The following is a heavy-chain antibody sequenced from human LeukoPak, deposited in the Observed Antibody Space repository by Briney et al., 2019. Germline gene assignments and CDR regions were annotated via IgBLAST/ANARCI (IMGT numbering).Heavy chain of an antibody. Sequence: SETLSLTCTVSGGSISSYYWSWIRQPAGKGLEWIGRIYTSGSTNYNPSLKSRVTMSVDTSKNQFSLKLSSVTAADTAVYYCARDGIAAAGTKTEYYYYYMDVWGKGTTVTVSS. V-gene: IGHV4-4*07. CDR3: ARDGIAAAGTKTEYYYYYMDV. CDR2: IYTSGST. J-gene: IGHJ6*03. CDR1: GGSISSYY. D-gene: IGHD6-13*01.